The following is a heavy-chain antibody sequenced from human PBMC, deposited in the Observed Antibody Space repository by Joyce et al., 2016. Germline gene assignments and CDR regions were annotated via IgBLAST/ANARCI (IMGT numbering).Heavy chain of an antibody. Sequence: QVQLQEWGAGLLKPSETLSLTCAVYGGSLSGYYWSWIRQAPGMGLEWIGGVNDRTSTNYNPSLKSRATTSMDTSKNQFSLRLTAVTAADTAVYFCARARRGIILARGEMGEYLQHWGRGTVVIVSS. D-gene: IGHD3-10*01. J-gene: IGHJ1*01. CDR1: GGSLSGYY. V-gene: IGHV4-34*01. CDR3: ARARRGIILARGEMGEYLQH. CDR2: VNDRTST.